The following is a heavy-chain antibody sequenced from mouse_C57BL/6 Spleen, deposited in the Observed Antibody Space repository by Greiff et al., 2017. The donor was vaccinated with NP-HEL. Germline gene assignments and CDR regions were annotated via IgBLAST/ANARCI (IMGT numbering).Heavy chain of an antibody. CDR3: ARNLGSYYGRDAMDY. V-gene: IGHV2-2*01. CDR2: IWSGGST. CDR1: GFSLTSYG. D-gene: IGHD1-1*01. J-gene: IGHJ4*01. Sequence: QVQLKESGPGLVQPSQSLSITCTVSGFSLTSYGVHWVRQSPGKGLEWLGVIWSGGSTDYNAAFISRLSISKDNSKSQVFFKMNSLQADDTAIYYCARNLGSYYGRDAMDYWGQGTSVTVSS.